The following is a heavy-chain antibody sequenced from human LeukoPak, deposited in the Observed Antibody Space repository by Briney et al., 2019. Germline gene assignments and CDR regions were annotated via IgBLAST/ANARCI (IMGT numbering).Heavy chain of an antibody. CDR3: ARVTVLLWFGDYNWFDP. CDR2: ISSSGSTI. CDR1: GFTFSDYY. V-gene: IGHV3-11*04. J-gene: IGHJ5*02. Sequence: GGSLRLSCAASGFTFSDYYMSWIRQAPGKGLEWVSYISSSGSTIYYADSVKGRFTISRDNAKNSLYLQVNSLRAEDTAVYYCARVTVLLWFGDYNWFDPWGQGTLVTVSS. D-gene: IGHD3-10*01.